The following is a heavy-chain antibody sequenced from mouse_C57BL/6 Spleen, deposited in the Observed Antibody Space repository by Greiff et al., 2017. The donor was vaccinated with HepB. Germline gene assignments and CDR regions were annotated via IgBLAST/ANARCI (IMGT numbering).Heavy chain of an antibody. CDR3: AREVHYYGSSYGYFDV. J-gene: IGHJ1*03. D-gene: IGHD1-1*01. V-gene: IGHV1-66*01. CDR1: GYSFTSYY. CDR2: IYPGSGNT. Sequence: VQLQQSGPELVKPGASVKISCKASGYSFTSYYIHWVKQRPGQGLEWIGWIYPGSGNTKYNEKFKGKATLTADTSSSTAYMQLSSLTSEDSAVYYCAREVHYYGSSYGYFDVWGTGTTVTVSS.